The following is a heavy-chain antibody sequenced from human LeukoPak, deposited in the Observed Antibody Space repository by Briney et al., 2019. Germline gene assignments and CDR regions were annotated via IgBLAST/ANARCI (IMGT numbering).Heavy chain of an antibody. J-gene: IGHJ4*02. CDR2: IVPIFGTA. Sequence: SVEVSCKASGGTFSSYAISWVRQAPGQGLEWMGGIVPIFGTANYAQKFQGRVTITADESTSTAYMELSSLRSEDTAVYYCAREVFAGYRAFDYWGQGTMVTDSS. CDR1: GGTFSSYA. D-gene: IGHD3-16*02. CDR3: AREVFAGYRAFDY. V-gene: IGHV1-69*13.